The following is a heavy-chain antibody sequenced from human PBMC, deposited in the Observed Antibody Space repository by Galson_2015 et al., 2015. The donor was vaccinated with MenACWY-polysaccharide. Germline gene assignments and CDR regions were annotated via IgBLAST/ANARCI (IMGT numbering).Heavy chain of an antibody. D-gene: IGHD5-12*01. CDR1: GFTFSTYW. Sequence: SLRLSCAASGFTFSTYWMHWVRQAPGKGLVWVSRIKSDGSSTNYADSVKGRFTISRDNAKNTLYLQMDSLRAEDTALYYCARGYSADDWGRGTLVTVSA. CDR3: ARGYSADD. CDR2: IKSDGSST. J-gene: IGHJ4*02. V-gene: IGHV3-74*01.